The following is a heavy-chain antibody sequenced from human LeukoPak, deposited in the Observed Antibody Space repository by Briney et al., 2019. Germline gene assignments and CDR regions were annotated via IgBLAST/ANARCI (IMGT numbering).Heavy chain of an antibody. J-gene: IGHJ4*02. D-gene: IGHD6-6*01. V-gene: IGHV3-66*01. CDR1: GFTVSNNY. CDR2: IYSGGAT. CDR3: ARDPPAVAANTYG. Sequence: PGGSLRLSCAASGFTVSNNYMRWVRQAPGKGLEWVSLIYSGGATFYADAVKGRFTISRDGSKNTLYLQMNSFRAEDTAVYYCARDPPAVAANTYGWGQGTLVTVSS.